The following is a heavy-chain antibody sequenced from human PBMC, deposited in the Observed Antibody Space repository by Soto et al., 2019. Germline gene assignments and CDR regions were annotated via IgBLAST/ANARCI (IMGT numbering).Heavy chain of an antibody. J-gene: IGHJ4*02. CDR2: INPNSGGT. Sequence: ASVKVSCKASGYTFTGYYMHWVRQAPGQGLEWMGWINPNSGGTNYAQKFQGRVTMTRDTSISTAYMELSRLRSDDTAVYYCARDIPNSMIVVVITQDYWGQGTLVTV. CDR3: ARDIPNSMIVVVITQDY. V-gene: IGHV1-2*02. CDR1: GYTFTGYY. D-gene: IGHD3-22*01.